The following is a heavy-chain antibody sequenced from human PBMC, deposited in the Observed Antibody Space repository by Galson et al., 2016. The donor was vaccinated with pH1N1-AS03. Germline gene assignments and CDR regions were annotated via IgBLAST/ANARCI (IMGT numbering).Heavy chain of an antibody. CDR1: EFSFSRFA. CDR2: IIGSGENT. V-gene: IGHV3-23*01. D-gene: IGHD2-15*01. J-gene: IGHJ4*02. CDR3: AKGSGYCSHATCYRFDR. Sequence: SLRLSCAASEFSFSRFAMAWVRQAPGKGLEWVSSIIGSGENTWYAESAKGRFTISRDNSKNTLYLQLNSLRAEDTALYYCAKGSGYCSHATCYRFDRWGQGTLVTVSS.